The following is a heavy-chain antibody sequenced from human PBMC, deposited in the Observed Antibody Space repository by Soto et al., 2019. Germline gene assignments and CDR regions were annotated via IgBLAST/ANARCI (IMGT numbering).Heavy chain of an antibody. J-gene: IGHJ4*01. CDR3: ANLIVFHSSYYHDY. CDR2: INHSGNT. D-gene: IGHD1-26*01. CDR1: GVPFSGYY. Sequence: SATLSLTCAGYGVPFSGYYGSWIRQSPGKGLEWIGEINHSGNTNYNPSLKSRVTMLVDTSKNQFSLSLSSVTAADTAVYYCANLIVFHSSYYHDYWGHGTLVTAPQ. V-gene: IGHV4-34*01.